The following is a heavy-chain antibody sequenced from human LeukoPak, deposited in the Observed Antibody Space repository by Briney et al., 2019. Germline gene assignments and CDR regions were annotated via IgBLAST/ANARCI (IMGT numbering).Heavy chain of an antibody. J-gene: IGHJ6*03. CDR3: ARYGPDIVVVPAYMDV. Sequence: PGGSLRLSCAASGFTFSSYGIHWVRQAPGKGLEWVAFIRFDGSNKYYADSVKGRFTISRDNSKNTLYLQMNSLRAEDTAVYYCARYGPDIVVVPAYMDVWGKGTTVTISS. CDR2: IRFDGSNK. V-gene: IGHV3-30*02. D-gene: IGHD2-2*01. CDR1: GFTFSSYG.